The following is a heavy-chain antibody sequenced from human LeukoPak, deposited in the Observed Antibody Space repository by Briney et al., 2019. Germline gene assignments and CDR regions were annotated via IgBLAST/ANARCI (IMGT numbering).Heavy chain of an antibody. CDR1: GGSISSSSYY. V-gene: IGHV4-39*07. J-gene: IGHJ4*02. Sequence: KPSETLSLTCTVSGGSISSSSYYWGWIRQPPGKGLEWIGSIYYSGSTYYNPSLKSRVTISVDTSKNQFSLKLSSVTAADTAVYYCARQSIAVAGGYYFDYWGQGTLVTVSS. CDR2: IYYSGST. CDR3: ARQSIAVAGGYYFDY. D-gene: IGHD6-19*01.